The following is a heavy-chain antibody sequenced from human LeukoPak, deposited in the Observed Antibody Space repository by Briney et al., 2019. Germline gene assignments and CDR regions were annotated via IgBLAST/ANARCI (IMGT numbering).Heavy chain of an antibody. CDR2: VNGRGAST. Sequence: GGSLRLSCAASGFSFSSYAMSWVRQTPGKGLDWVSSVNGRGASTFYADSVKGQFTISRDNFSNMLFLQMNSLRADDTFFFQAEDGIRYEDYAYDLWGQGTMVTVSS. CDR1: GFSFSSYA. J-gene: IGHJ3*01. V-gene: IGHV3-23*01. D-gene: IGHD3-9*01. CDR3: EDGIRYEDYAYDL.